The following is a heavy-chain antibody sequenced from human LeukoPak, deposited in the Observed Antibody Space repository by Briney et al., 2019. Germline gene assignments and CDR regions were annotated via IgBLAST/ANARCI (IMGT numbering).Heavy chain of an antibody. D-gene: IGHD5-12*01. CDR3: ARDSGADY. J-gene: IGHJ4*02. Sequence: GGSLRLSCVASGFTFTNYWMNWVRQAPGKGLEWVASIKQDGSQKSYVDSVKGRFTISRDNAKNSLSLQMDSLRGEDTAVYYCARDSGADYWGQGTLVTVSS. CDR2: IKQDGSQK. CDR1: GFTFTNYW. V-gene: IGHV3-7*01.